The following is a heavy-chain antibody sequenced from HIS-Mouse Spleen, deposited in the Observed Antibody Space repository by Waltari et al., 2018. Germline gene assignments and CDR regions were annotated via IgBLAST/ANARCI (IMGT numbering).Heavy chain of an antibody. D-gene: IGHD3-10*01. CDR3: ARHPGWGSYYCDY. CDR2: IYYSGST. J-gene: IGHJ4*02. CDR1: GSISSYY. Sequence: QVQLQESGPGLVKPSETLSLTCTVSGSISSYYWSWIRQPPGKGLEWIGYIYYSGSTNYNPSLKSRVTISVDTSKNQFSLKLSSVTAADTAVYYCARHPGWGSYYCDYWGQGTLVTVSS. V-gene: IGHV4-59*08.